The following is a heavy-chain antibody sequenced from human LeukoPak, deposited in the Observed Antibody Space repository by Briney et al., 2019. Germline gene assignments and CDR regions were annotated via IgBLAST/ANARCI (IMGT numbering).Heavy chain of an antibody. CDR3: ASFFAINYYDPGASDY. J-gene: IGHJ4*02. D-gene: IGHD3-22*01. Sequence: ASETLSLTCTVSGGSISSSSYYWGWIRQPPGKGLEWIGSIYYSGSTYYNPSLKSRVTISVDTSKNQFSLKLSSVTAADTAVYYCASFFAINYYDPGASDYWGQGTLVTVSS. V-gene: IGHV4-39*01. CDR1: GGSISSSSYY. CDR2: IYYSGST.